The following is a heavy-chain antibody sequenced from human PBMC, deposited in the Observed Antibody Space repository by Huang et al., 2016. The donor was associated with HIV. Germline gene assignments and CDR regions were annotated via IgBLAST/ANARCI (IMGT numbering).Heavy chain of an antibody. CDR1: GYTFTSYG. CDR3: ATDSKIFGVVTRPPLDY. Sequence: QVQLVQSGAEVKKPGASVKVSCKASGYTFTSYGISWGRQAPGTGLEWMGRISGYNGNTNYAQTLQGRVTMTTDTSTRTAYMELRSLRSDDTAVYYCATDSKIFGVVTRPPLDYWGQGTLVTVSS. CDR2: ISGYNGNT. D-gene: IGHD3-3*01. V-gene: IGHV1-18*01. J-gene: IGHJ4*02.